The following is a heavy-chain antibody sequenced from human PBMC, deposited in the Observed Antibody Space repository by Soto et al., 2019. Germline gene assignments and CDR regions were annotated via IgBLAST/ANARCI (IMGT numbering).Heavy chain of an antibody. CDR3: ARHSWQLWLFDY. Sequence: QLQLQESGPGLVKPSETLSLTCTVSGGSISSSSYYWGWIRQPPGKGLEWIGTIYYSGSTYYYPSLKSRVTISVDTSKNQFSLKLSSVTAADTAVYYCARHSWQLWLFDYWGQGTLVTVSS. CDR2: IYYSGST. D-gene: IGHD5-18*01. J-gene: IGHJ4*02. V-gene: IGHV4-39*01. CDR1: GGSISSSSYY.